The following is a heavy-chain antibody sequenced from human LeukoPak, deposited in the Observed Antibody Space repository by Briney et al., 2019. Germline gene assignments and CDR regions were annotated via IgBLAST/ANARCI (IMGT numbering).Heavy chain of an antibody. CDR2: IGNMHRGGHGDA. V-gene: IGHV4-38-2*01. CDR1: GFSISSGHF. CDR3: ARRWDRIRYAEYFDY. J-gene: IGHJ4*02. Sequence: KPSETLSLTCSVSGFSISSGHFWAWIRQTPGKGLEWIGSIGNMHRGGHGDAYYKPSLKSRVSLSVDTSRNQFSLRLTSVTAADSAIYYCARRWDRIRYAEYFDYWGQGMLVTVSS. D-gene: IGHD2-8*01.